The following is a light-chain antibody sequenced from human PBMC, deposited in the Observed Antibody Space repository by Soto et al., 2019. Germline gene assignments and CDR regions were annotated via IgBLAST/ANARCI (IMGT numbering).Light chain of an antibody. CDR1: TGAVTSGHY. J-gene: IGLJ3*02. V-gene: IGLV7-46*01. Sequence: QAVVTQEPSLTVSPGGTVTLTCGSSTGAVTSGHYPYWFQHKPGQAPRTLIYDTSYKHSWTPARFSGSLLGGNAALTLSGAQPEDEAEYYCLLSYSGARVFGEGTQLTVL. CDR2: DTS. CDR3: LLSYSGARV.